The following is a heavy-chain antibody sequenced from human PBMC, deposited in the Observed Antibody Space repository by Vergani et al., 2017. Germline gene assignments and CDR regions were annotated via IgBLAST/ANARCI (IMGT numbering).Heavy chain of an antibody. CDR1: GGSISSGSYY. D-gene: IGHD2-2*01. CDR3: ARAYCNSSSCYRQHWYFDL. V-gene: IGHV4-61*02. CDR2: LYTRGSS. J-gene: IGHJ2*01. Sequence: QVQLQESGPGLVKPSQTLYLTCTVSGGSISSGSYYWSWIRQPAGKGLEWIGHLYTRGSSNYNPSLKSRVTISVDTSKNQFSLKLSSVTAADTAVYYCARAYCNSSSCYRQHWYFDLWGRGTLVTVSS.